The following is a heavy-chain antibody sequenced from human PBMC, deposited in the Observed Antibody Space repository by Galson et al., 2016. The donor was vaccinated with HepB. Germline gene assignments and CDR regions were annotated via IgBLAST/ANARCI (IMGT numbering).Heavy chain of an antibody. CDR1: GGSINSGGYY. J-gene: IGHJ4*02. CDR3: ARGPIFGVVISPFDS. D-gene: IGHD3-3*01. V-gene: IGHV4-31*03. CDR2: IYYSGST. Sequence: TLSLTCTVSGGSINSGGYYWSWIRQHPGKGLEWIGYIYYSGSTHYNPSLKSRLTMSVDTSKNQFSLKLSSVTAADTAVYYCARGPIFGVVISPFDSWGQGTLVTVSS.